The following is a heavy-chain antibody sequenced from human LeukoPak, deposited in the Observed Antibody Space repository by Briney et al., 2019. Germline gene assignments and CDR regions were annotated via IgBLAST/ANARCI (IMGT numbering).Heavy chain of an antibody. CDR3: AAGWLLPLDAFDI. V-gene: IGHV1-58*01. Sequence: SVKVSCKASGFTFTSSAVQWVRQARGQRLEWIGWIVVGSGNTNYAQKFQERVTITGDMSTSTAYMELSSLRSEDTAVYYCAAGWLLPLDAFDIWGQGTMVTVSS. D-gene: IGHD3-22*01. J-gene: IGHJ3*02. CDR2: IVVGSGNT. CDR1: GFTFTSSA.